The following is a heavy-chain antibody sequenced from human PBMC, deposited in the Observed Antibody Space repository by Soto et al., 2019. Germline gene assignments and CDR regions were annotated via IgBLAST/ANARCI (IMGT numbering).Heavy chain of an antibody. CDR2: FYYGGST. J-gene: IGHJ4*02. CDR3: ARNFGHYDILTGYYTLYYFES. D-gene: IGHD3-9*01. V-gene: IGHV4-59*08. CDR1: GGSFSTYY. Sequence: SETLSLTCTVAGGSFSTYYWSGIRQPPGKGLEWIGYFYYGGSTNYNPSLKSRVTISVDTSKNQFSLKLSSVTAADTAVYYCARNFGHYDILTGYYTLYYFESWGQGTLVTVSS.